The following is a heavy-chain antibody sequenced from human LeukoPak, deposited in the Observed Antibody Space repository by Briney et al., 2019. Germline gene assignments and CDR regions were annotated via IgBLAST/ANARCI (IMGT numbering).Heavy chain of an antibody. CDR2: MNIDGSEK. Sequence: GGSLRLSCAASGFTFSNYWVGWVRQAPGKRLEWVANMNIDGSEKYYADSVKGRFSISRDNARNSVYLQMASLRVEDTAVYYCARDPVEWELLLDYWGQGTLSPSPQ. CDR3: ARDPVEWELLLDY. V-gene: IGHV3-7*01. J-gene: IGHJ4*02. CDR1: GFTFSNYW. D-gene: IGHD1-26*01.